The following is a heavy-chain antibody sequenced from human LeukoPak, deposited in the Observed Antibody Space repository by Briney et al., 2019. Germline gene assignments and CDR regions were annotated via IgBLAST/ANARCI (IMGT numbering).Heavy chain of an antibody. CDR2: IYYSGST. Sequence: SETLSLTCTVSGGSISSSSYYWGWIRQPPGKGLEWIGSIYYSGSTYYNPSLKSRVTISVDTSKNQFSLKLSSVTAADTAAYYCARHSYSSGWYPDYWGQGTVVTVS. CDR3: ARHSYSSGWYPDY. J-gene: IGHJ4*02. D-gene: IGHD6-19*01. CDR1: GGSISSSSYY. V-gene: IGHV4-39*01.